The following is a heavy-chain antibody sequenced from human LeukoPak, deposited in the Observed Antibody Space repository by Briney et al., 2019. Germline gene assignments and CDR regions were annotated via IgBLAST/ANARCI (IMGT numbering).Heavy chain of an antibody. Sequence: PGRSLRLSCAASGFTFDDYAMHWVRQAPGKGLEWVSGISWNSGSIGYADSVKGRFTISRDNAKNSLYLQMNSLGAEDMALYYCAKDLSSGRVLESGAFDIWGQGTMVTVSS. CDR3: AKDLSSGRVLESGAFDI. J-gene: IGHJ3*02. CDR1: GFTFDDYA. V-gene: IGHV3-9*03. D-gene: IGHD6-19*01. CDR2: ISWNSGSI.